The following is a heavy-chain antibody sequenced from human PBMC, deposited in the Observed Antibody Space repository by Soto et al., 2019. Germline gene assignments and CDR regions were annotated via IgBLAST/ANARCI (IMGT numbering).Heavy chain of an antibody. CDR1: LYTFTHCA. Sequence: ASVKVSCKASLYTFTHCAIQWVRQAPGQRREWMGWVKTGICNTKYSQKFPGRITISRDTSASTAYMELSSLTSADTAIYFCAKESGTSIWYLDSWGQGTLVTVSS. J-gene: IGHJ4*02. CDR3: AKESGTSIWYLDS. CDR2: VKTGICNT. V-gene: IGHV1-3*04. D-gene: IGHD6-13*01.